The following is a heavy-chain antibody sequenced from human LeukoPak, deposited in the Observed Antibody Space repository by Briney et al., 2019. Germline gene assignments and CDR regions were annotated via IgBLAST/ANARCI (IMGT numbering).Heavy chain of an antibody. CDR2: ISYDGSNK. D-gene: IGHD3-22*01. CDR3: ARGRYYYDSSGYYRGSYFDY. V-gene: IGHV3-30-3*01. Sequence: PGGSLRLSCAASGFTFSSYAMHWVRQAPGKGLEWVAVISYDGSNKYYADSVKGRFTISRDNSKNTLYLQMNSLRAEDTAVYYCARGRYYYDSSGYYRGSYFDYWGQGTLVTVSS. CDR1: GFTFSSYA. J-gene: IGHJ4*02.